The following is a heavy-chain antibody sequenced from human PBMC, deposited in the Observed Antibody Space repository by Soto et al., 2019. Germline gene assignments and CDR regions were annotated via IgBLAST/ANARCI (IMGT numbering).Heavy chain of an antibody. D-gene: IGHD2-2*01. CDR1: GFTFSSYA. Sequence: GGSLRLSCAASGFTFSSYAMIWVRQAPGKGLEWVSAISGSGGSTYYADSVKGRFTISRDNSKNTLYLQMNSLRAEDTAVYYCAKGADQLLSLGGMDVWGQGTTVTVSS. CDR2: ISGSGGST. CDR3: AKGADQLLSLGGMDV. J-gene: IGHJ6*02. V-gene: IGHV3-23*01.